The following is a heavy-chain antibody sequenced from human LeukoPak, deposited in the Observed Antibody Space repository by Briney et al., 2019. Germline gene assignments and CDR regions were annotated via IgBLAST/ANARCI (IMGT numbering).Heavy chain of an antibody. Sequence: QPGGSLRLSCAASGFTVSSNYMSWVRQAPGKGLEWVSVIYSGGSTYYADSVKGRFTISRDNSKNTLYPQMNSLRAEDTAVYYCARDNWNGPFDYWGQGTLVTVSS. CDR2: IYSGGST. CDR1: GFTVSSNY. J-gene: IGHJ4*02. D-gene: IGHD1-20*01. V-gene: IGHV3-53*01. CDR3: ARDNWNGPFDY.